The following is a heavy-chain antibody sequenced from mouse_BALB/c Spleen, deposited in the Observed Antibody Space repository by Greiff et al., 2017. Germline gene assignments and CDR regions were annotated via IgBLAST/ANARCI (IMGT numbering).Heavy chain of an antibody. J-gene: IGHJ2*01. CDR2: ISSGSSTI. CDR1: GFTFSSFG. Sequence: EVKLVESGGGLVQPGGSRKLSCAASGFTFSSFGMHWVRQAPEKGLEWVAYISSGSSTIYYADTVKGRFTISRDNPKNTLFLQMTSLRSEDTAMYYCARGGLRHLYYFDYWGQGTTLTVSS. V-gene: IGHV5-17*02. CDR3: ARGGLRHLYYFDY. D-gene: IGHD2-4*01.